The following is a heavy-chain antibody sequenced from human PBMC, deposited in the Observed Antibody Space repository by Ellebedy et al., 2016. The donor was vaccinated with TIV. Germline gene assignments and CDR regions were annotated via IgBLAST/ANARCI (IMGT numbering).Heavy chain of an antibody. CDR1: GFTFDSYA. J-gene: IGHJ4*02. CDR3: AKQDKSGWNTFDY. CDR2: ISGSGGST. Sequence: GESLKISCVASGFTFDSYAMHWVRQAPGKGLECISLISGSGGSTYYADSVKGRFTISRDNSKNTLYLEMNRLRAEDPALYYCAKQDKSGWNTFDYWGQGALVTVSS. D-gene: IGHD6-19*01. V-gene: IGHV3-23*01.